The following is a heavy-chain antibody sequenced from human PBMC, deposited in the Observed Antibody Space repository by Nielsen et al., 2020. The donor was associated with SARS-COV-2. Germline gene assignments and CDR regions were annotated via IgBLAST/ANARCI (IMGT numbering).Heavy chain of an antibody. J-gene: IGHJ3*02. V-gene: IGHV4-39*01. CDR1: GGSISSSSYY. Sequence: SETLSLTCTVSGGSISSSSYYWGWIRQPPGKGLEWIGSIYYSGSTYYNPSLKSRVTISVDTSKNQFSLKLSSVTAADTAVYYCARPLGVVVPAAIPRPFDIWGQGTMVTVSS. CDR3: ARPLGVVVPAAIPRPFDI. D-gene: IGHD2-2*02. CDR2: IYYSGST.